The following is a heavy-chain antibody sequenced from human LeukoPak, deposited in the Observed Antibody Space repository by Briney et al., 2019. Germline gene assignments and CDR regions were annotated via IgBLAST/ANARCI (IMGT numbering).Heavy chain of an antibody. J-gene: IGHJ4*02. CDR3: ASILRSSSGSYFDY. V-gene: IGHV3-66*01. CDR2: IYSGDTT. D-gene: IGHD3-10*01. Sequence: PAGSLTLSCAASGFTFSTNYMSWVRQAPGEGLEWVSVIYSGDTTFYSDSVRGKFTISIDNSKNTLYLQMNSLRAEDTAVYYCASILRSSSGSYFDYWGQGTLVTVSS. CDR1: GFTFSTNY.